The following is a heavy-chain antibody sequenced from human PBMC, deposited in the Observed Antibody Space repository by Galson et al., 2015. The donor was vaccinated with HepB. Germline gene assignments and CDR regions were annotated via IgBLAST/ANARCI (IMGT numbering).Heavy chain of an antibody. V-gene: IGHV3-7*03. Sequence: SLRLSCAASGFTFSNYWMTWVRQAPGKGLEWVANIKPDGSEKYYVDSVKGRFTVSRDNAKNSLFLQMNSLGAEDTAVYYCARHCGSDCYPLDYWGQGTLVTVSS. CDR2: IKPDGSEK. CDR3: ARHCGSDCYPLDY. D-gene: IGHD2-21*02. J-gene: IGHJ4*02. CDR1: GFTFSNYW.